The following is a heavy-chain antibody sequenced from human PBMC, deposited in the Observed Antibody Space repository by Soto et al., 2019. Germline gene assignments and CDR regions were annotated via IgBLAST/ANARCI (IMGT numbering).Heavy chain of an antibody. Sequence: SATRSITCTLSGVSITSGAYYWTWVRQHPGKGLEWIGYIYYNGNTYFSPSLKSRLTISIDTSKNQFSLKLSSVTAADTAMYYCARARLRAVYAFDFWGQGAMVTVSS. CDR2: IYYNGNT. V-gene: IGHV4-31*03. J-gene: IGHJ3*01. CDR3: ARARLRAVYAFDF. D-gene: IGHD4-17*01. CDR1: GVSITSGAYY.